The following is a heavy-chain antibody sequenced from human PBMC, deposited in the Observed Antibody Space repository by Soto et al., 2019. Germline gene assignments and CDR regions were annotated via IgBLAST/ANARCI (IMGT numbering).Heavy chain of an antibody. CDR2: IHHTGSI. CDR3: ARERGAGTYQGFDD. D-gene: IGHD1-26*01. CDR1: GGSISTNNW. Sequence: QVQLQESGPGLVKPSGTLSLTCAVSGGSISTNNWWHWIRQPPGKDREWIGEIHHTGSINYTPSLKSRVTMSIDESKNQFSLRLTSVTAADTAVYYCARERGAGTYQGFDDWGQGTLVTVSS. J-gene: IGHJ4*02. V-gene: IGHV4-4*02.